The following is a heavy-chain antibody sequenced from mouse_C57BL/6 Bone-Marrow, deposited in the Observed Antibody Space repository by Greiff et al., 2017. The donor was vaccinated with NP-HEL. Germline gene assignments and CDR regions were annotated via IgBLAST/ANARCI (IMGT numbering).Heavy chain of an antibody. CDR1: GYTFTDYY. J-gene: IGHJ2*01. CDR2: INPNNGGT. D-gene: IGHD2-1*01. V-gene: IGHV1-26*01. Sequence: EVQLQQSGPELVKPGASVKISCKASGYTFTDYYMNWVKQSHGKSLEWIGDINPNNGGTSYNQKFKGKATLTVDKSSSTAYMELRSLTSEDSAVYYCARYGNYPPLVDYWGQGTTLTVSS. CDR3: ARYGNYPPLVDY.